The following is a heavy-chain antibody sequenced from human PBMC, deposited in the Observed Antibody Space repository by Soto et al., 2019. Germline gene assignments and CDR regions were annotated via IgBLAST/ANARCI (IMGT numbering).Heavy chain of an antibody. V-gene: IGHV4-59*01. D-gene: IGHD1-26*01. CDR3: ARRRVVGATSRWFDP. J-gene: IGHJ5*02. CDR2: IYYSGST. Sequence: LSLTCTVSGGSISSYYWSWIRQPPGKGLEWIGYIYYSGSTNYNPSLKSRVTISVDTSKNQFSLKLSSVTAADTAVYYCARRRVVGATSRWFDPWGQGTLVTVSS. CDR1: GGSISSYY.